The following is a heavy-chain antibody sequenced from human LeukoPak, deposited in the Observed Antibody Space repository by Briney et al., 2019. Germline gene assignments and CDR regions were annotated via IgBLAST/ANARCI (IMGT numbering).Heavy chain of an antibody. V-gene: IGHV3-48*04. CDR3: ARDNWVDC. Sequence: GRSLRLSCAASGLTFSKYSMTWVRQAPGKGLEWVSFIDTSSTTMYYTDSVKGRFTISRDNAKNSLYLQMNSLKVEDTAIYYCARDNWVDCWGQGTLVTVSS. CDR1: GLTFSKYS. CDR2: IDTSSTTM. J-gene: IGHJ5*01.